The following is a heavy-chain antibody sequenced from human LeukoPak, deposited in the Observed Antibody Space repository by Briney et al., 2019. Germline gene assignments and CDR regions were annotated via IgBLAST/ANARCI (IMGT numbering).Heavy chain of an antibody. CDR1: GFTFSSYG. CDR3: ARRFGELLSYYYYYYYMDV. Sequence: GGSLRLSCAASGFTFSSYGMSWVRQAPGKGLEWVSAISGSGGSTYYADSVKGRFTISRDNSKNTLYLQMNSLRAEDTAVYYCARRFGELLSYYYYYYYMDVWGKGTTVTISS. CDR2: ISGSGGST. V-gene: IGHV3-23*01. J-gene: IGHJ6*03. D-gene: IGHD3-10*01.